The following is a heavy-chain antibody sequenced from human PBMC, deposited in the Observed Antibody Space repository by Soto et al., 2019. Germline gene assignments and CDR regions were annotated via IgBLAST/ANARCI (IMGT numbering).Heavy chain of an antibody. J-gene: IGHJ6*03. CDR1: GFTFSNYA. CDR2: ISSKGVGT. D-gene: IGHD6-13*01. CDR3: ARIEQTDYYYMDV. V-gene: IGHV3-64*01. Sequence: EVLLVESGGGLVQPGGSLSLSCVASGFTFSNYAMDWVRQAPGKVLEYVLVISSKGVGTFYANSVKDRLTISRDNSKNTLYLQMGSLRPQDMAVYYCARIEQTDYYYMDVWGKGTSVTVSS.